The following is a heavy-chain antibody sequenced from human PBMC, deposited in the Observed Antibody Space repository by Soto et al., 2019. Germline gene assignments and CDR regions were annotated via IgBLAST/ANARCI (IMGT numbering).Heavy chain of an antibody. D-gene: IGHD3-3*01. CDR3: ARDSRGQYYDFWSGYYSWFDP. Sequence: ASVKVSCKASGYTFASYYMQWVRQAPGQGLEWMGIINPSGGSTSYAQKFQGRVTMTRDTSTSTVYMELSSLRSEDTAVYYCARDSRGQYYDFWSGYYSWFDPWGQGTLVTVSS. CDR1: GYTFASYY. J-gene: IGHJ5*02. CDR2: INPSGGST. V-gene: IGHV1-46*03.